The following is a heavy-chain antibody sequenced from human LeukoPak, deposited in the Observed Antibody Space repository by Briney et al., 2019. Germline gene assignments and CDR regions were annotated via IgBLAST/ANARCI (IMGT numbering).Heavy chain of an antibody. J-gene: IGHJ4*02. CDR3: ARVFSGNYYSGFDY. CDR1: GFTFSYYW. CDR2: INGDGSST. D-gene: IGHD3-10*01. V-gene: IGHV3-74*01. Sequence: GGSLRLSCAASGFTFSYYWMYWVRQAPGKGLVWVSRINGDGSSTSYADSVKGRFTISRDNAKNTLYLQMNSLRAEDTALYYCARVFSGNYYSGFDYWGQGTLVTVSS.